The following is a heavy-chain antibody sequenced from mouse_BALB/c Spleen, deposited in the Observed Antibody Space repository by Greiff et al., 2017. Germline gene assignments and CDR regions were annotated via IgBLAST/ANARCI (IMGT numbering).Heavy chain of an antibody. J-gene: IGHJ4*01. CDR1: GYSITSDYA. CDR3: ARIPSYGSSYDYAMDY. V-gene: IGHV3-2*02. D-gene: IGHD1-1*01. Sequence: EVKLMESGPGLVKPSQSLSLTCTVTGYSITSDYAWNWIRQFPGNKLEWMGYISYSGSTSYNPSLKSRISITRDTSKNQFFLQLNSVTTEDTATYYCARIPSYGSSYDYAMDYWGQGTSVTVSS. CDR2: ISYSGST.